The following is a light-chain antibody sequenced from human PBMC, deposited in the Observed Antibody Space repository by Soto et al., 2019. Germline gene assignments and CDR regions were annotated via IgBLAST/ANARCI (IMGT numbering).Light chain of an antibody. Sequence: QSALTQPPSASWSPGQSVTISCTGTSSDVGGYDYVSWYQQHPGKAPKLMIYEVTIRPSGVSDRFSGPKSGNTASLTVSGLQAEDEADYYCSSYTGGNPSYVFGTGTKVTVL. J-gene: IGLJ1*01. CDR3: SSYTGGNPSYV. CDR2: EVT. CDR1: SSDVGGYDY. V-gene: IGLV2-8*01.